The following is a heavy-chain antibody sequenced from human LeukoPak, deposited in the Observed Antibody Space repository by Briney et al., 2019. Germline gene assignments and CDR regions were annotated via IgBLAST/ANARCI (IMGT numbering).Heavy chain of an antibody. CDR1: GGSFSSSSYY. V-gene: IGHV4-39*01. J-gene: IGHJ4*02. CDR2: IYYSGST. CDR3: ASTPGYCTAGSCYPTSYFDY. D-gene: IGHD2-15*01. Sequence: SETLSLTCTVSGGSFSSSSYYWGWIRQPPGEGLEWIGTIYYSGSTFYNPSLQSRVTISVDTSKNQFSLKLSSVTAADTAAYFCASTPGYCTAGSCYPTSYFDYWGQGTLVTVSS.